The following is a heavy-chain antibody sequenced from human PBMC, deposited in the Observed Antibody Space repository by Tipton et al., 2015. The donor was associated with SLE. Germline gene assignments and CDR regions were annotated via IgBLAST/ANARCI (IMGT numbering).Heavy chain of an antibody. D-gene: IGHD7-27*01. CDR2: INPRGGT. CDR3: ARHLPMGKRAFDI. J-gene: IGHJ3*02. V-gene: IGHV4-34*01. Sequence: TLSLTCSIYGGSFSDYYWSWIRQLPGEGLEWIGEINPRGGTGYNPSLKSRVTISEDTSRNQFSLKVTSVTAADTAVYYCARHLPMGKRAFDIWGQGTMVTVSS. CDR1: GGSFSDYY.